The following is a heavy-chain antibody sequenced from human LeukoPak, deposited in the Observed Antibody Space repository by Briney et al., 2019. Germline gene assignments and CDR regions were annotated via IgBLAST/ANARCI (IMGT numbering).Heavy chain of an antibody. J-gene: IGHJ4*02. CDR3: ARAIGSSWGKVDY. V-gene: IGHV3-74*01. D-gene: IGHD6-13*01. Sequence: GGSLRLSCAASGFTFSSYGMHWVRHAPGKGLVWVSRIKTDGSRTNYADSVKGRFTISRDNAKNTVYLEMNSLRSEDTAVYYCARAIGSSWGKVDYWGQGTLVTVSS. CDR1: GFTFSSYG. CDR2: IKTDGSRT.